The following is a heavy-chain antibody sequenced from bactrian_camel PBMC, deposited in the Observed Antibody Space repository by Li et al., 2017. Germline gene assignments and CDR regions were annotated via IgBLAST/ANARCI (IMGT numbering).Heavy chain of an antibody. Sequence: HVQLVESGGGSVQAGGSLKLSCAGSGFTLLEDRMFWYRQIPGNECELVSSISADGNAFYSESVKGRFTISLDNAKNTVYLQMSSLKPEDTATYYCAEGRGSRGEHCYSLNYWGQGTQVTV. J-gene: IGHJ4*01. CDR3: AEGRGSRGEHCYSLNY. D-gene: IGHD6*01. CDR1: GFTLLEDR. CDR2: ISADGNA. V-gene: IGHV3S9*01.